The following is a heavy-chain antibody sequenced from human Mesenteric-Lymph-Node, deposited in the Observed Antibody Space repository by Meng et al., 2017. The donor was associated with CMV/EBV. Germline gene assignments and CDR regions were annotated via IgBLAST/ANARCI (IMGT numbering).Heavy chain of an antibody. J-gene: IGHJ5*01. CDR3: AKDAQGYSGYKDS. CDR1: GFTFTEYY. CDR2: IQHDGERQ. Sequence: GGSLRLSCAASGFTFTEYYMNWVRQAPGKGLEWLTFIQHDGERQYYSNSVKGRFTVSRDNSRDTAYLQMSRLTIEDTAVYHCAKDAQGYSGYKDSWGQGALVTVSS. V-gene: IGHV3-30*02. D-gene: IGHD6-13*01.